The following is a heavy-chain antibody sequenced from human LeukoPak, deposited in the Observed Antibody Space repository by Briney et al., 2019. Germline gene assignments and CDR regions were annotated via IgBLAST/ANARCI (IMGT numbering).Heavy chain of an antibody. D-gene: IGHD3-22*01. V-gene: IGHV7-4-1*02. CDR2: INTNTGNP. CDR3: ARDQTVRDSSGYYPVHLH. Sequence: ASVKVSCKASGYTFTSYAMNWVRQAPGQGLEWMGWINTNTGNPTYAQGFTGRFVFSLDTSVSTAYLQISSLKAEDTAVYYCARDQTVRDSSGYYPVHLHWDQGTLVTVSS. CDR1: GYTFTSYA. J-gene: IGHJ4*02.